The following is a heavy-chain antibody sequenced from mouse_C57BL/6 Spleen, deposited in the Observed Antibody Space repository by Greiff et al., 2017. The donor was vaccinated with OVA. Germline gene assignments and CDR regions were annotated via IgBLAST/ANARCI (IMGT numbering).Heavy chain of an antibody. J-gene: IGHJ3*01. Sequence: ESGPGLVKPSQSLSLTCSVTGYSITSGYYWNWIRQFPGNNLAWMGYISYDGSNNYNPSLKNRISITRDTSKNQFFLKWNSVTTEDTATYYCAGRFAYWGQGTLVTVSA. CDR3: AGRFAY. V-gene: IGHV3-6*01. CDR2: ISYDGSN. CDR1: GYSITSGYY.